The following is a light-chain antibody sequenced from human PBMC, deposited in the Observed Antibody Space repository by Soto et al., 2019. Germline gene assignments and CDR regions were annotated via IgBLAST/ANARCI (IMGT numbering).Light chain of an antibody. CDR1: QGISSW. Sequence: DIQMTQSPSSVSASVVDRVTITFRASQGISSWLAWYQQKPGKAPKLLIYAASTLHTGVPSRFSGSGSGTEFTLTISSLQPEDFATYYCQQLNSYLITFGQGTRLEIK. CDR3: QQLNSYLIT. J-gene: IGKJ5*01. CDR2: AAS. V-gene: IGKV1-12*01.